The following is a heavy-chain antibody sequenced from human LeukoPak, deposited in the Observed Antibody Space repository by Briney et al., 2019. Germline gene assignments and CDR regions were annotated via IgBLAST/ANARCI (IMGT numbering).Heavy chain of an antibody. D-gene: IGHD3-22*01. CDR2: ISAYNGNT. V-gene: IGHV1-18*01. Sequence: ASVRVSCKASGYTFTSYGVSWVRQAPGQGLEWMGWISAYNGNTNYAQKLQGRVTMTTDTSTSTAYMDTRSLRSDDTAVYYCARNYYDSLDWFDPWGQGTLVTVSS. CDR1: GYTFTSYG. CDR3: ARNYYDSLDWFDP. J-gene: IGHJ5*02.